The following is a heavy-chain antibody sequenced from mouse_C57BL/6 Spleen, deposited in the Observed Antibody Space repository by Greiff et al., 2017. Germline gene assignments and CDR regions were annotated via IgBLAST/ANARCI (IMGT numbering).Heavy chain of an antibody. Sequence: QVQLKQPGAELVKPGASVTLSCKASGYTFTSYWMHWVKQRPGRGLEWIGRIDPNSGGTKYNEKFKSKATLTVDKPSSTAYMQLSSLTSEDSAVYYCARGGPGRDYYAMDYWGQGTSVTVSS. CDR2: IDPNSGGT. CDR1: GYTFTSYW. CDR3: ARGGPGRDYYAMDY. J-gene: IGHJ4*01. V-gene: IGHV1-72*01.